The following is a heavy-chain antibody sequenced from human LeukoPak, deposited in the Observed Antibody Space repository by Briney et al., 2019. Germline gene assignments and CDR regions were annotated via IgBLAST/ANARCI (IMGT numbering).Heavy chain of an antibody. CDR2: IYYSGST. Sequence: SETLSLTCTVSGGSISSHYWSWIRQPPGKGLEWIGYIYYSGSTNYNPSLKSRVTISEDTSKNQFSLKLSSVTAADTAVYYCARSPPGIAVAGTGNWFDPWGQGTLVTVSS. J-gene: IGHJ5*02. CDR3: ARSPPGIAVAGTGNWFDP. D-gene: IGHD6-19*01. CDR1: GGSISSHY. V-gene: IGHV4-59*11.